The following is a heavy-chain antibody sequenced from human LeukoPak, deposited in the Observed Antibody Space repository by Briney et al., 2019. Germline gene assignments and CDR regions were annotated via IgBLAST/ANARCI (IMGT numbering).Heavy chain of an antibody. J-gene: IGHJ1*01. V-gene: IGHV3-48*01. CDR3: ARERYYGSGSYYREYFQH. CDR1: GFTFSSYA. CDR2: ISSSSSTI. D-gene: IGHD3-10*01. Sequence: GGSLRLSCAASGFTFSSYAMNWVRQAPGKGLEWVSYISSSSSTIYYADSVKGRFTISRDNAKNSLYLQMNSLRAEDTAVYYCARERYYGSGSYYREYFQHWGQGTLVTVSS.